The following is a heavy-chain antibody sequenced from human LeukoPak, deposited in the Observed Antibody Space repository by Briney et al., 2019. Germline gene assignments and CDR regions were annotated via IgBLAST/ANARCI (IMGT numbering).Heavy chain of an antibody. J-gene: IGHJ4*02. CDR3: ARAAASDY. CDR2: INTNTGNP. Sequence: QGLEWMGWINTNTGNPTYAQGFTGRFVFSLDTSVSTAYLQISSLKAEDTAVYYCARAAASDYWGQGTLVTVSS. V-gene: IGHV7-4-1*02. D-gene: IGHD2-15*01.